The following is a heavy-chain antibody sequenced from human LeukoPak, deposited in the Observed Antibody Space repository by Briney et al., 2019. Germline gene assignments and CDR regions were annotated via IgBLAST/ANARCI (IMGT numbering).Heavy chain of an antibody. V-gene: IGHV1-8*03. CDR3: AREGYSSSYYYMDV. CDR1: GYTFISYD. CDR2: MNPNSGNT. J-gene: IGHJ6*03. Sequence: ASVKVSCKASGYTFISYDINWVRQATGQGLEWMGWMNPNSGNTGYAQKFQGRVTITRNTSISTAYMELSSLRSEDTAVYYCAREGYSSSYYYMDVWGKGTTVTVSS. D-gene: IGHD6-6*01.